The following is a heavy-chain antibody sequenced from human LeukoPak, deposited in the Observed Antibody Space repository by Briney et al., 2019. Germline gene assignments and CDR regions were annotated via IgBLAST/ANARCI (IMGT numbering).Heavy chain of an antibody. D-gene: IGHD5-18*01. V-gene: IGHV4-39*01. J-gene: IGHJ4*02. CDR1: GGSISSYY. CDR3: ARHLRGYSYGYLDY. CDR2: IYYSGST. Sequence: PSETLSLTRTVSGGSISSYYWSWIRQPPGKGLEWIGSIYYSGSTYYNPSLKSRVTISVDTSKTQFSLKLSSVTAADTAVYYCARHLRGYSYGYLDYWGQGTLVTVSS.